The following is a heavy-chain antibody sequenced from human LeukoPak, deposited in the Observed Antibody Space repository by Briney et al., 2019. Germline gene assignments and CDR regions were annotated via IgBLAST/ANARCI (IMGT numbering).Heavy chain of an antibody. V-gene: IGHV3-11*01. CDR3: ARGGYILTTNWFDP. CDR1: GFTFSNAW. J-gene: IGHJ5*02. CDR2: ISGSAGTI. D-gene: IGHD3-9*01. Sequence: GGSLRLSCAASGFTFSNAWMSWVRQAPGKGLEWVSYISGSAGTIYYADSVKGRFTISRDNAKNSLYLQMNSLRAEDTAMYYCARGGYILTTNWFDPWGQGTLVTVSS.